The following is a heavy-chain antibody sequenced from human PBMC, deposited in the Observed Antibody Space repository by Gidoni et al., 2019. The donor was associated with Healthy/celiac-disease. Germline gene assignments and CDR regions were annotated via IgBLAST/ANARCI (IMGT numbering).Heavy chain of an antibody. J-gene: IGHJ4*02. V-gene: IGHV4-4*07. Sequence: QVQLQESGPALVTPSETLSLTCTVSGGSISSYYWSWIRQPAGTGLEWIGRIYPSGSTNYNPSLKSRVTMSVDTSKNQFSLKLSSVTAADTAVYYCARDSRNRFDYWGQGTLVTVSS. CDR1: GGSISSYY. CDR2: IYPSGST. D-gene: IGHD4-4*01. CDR3: ARDSRNRFDY.